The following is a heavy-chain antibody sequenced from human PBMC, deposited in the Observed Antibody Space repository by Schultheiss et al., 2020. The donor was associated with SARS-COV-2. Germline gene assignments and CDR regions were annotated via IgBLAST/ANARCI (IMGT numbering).Heavy chain of an antibody. CDR1: GGSISSGGYY. Sequence: SQTLSLTCTVSGGSISSGGYYWSWIRQHPGKGLEWIGYIYYSGSTYYNPSLKSLVTISVDTSKNQFSLKLSSVTAADTAVYYCARAGYDSTGYFYGMDVWGQGTTVTVSS. CDR3: ARAGYDSTGYFYGMDV. J-gene: IGHJ6*02. V-gene: IGHV4-31*01. D-gene: IGHD3-22*01. CDR2: IYYSGST.